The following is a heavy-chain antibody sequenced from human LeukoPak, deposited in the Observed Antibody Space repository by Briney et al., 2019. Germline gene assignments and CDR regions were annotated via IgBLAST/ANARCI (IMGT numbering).Heavy chain of an antibody. CDR2: ISYDGSNK. CDR3: AKAIYGDYSEGIDY. J-gene: IGHJ4*02. D-gene: IGHD4-17*01. V-gene: IGHV3-30*18. Sequence: GGSLRLSCAASGFTFSSYGMHWVRQAPGKGLEWVAVISYDGSNKYYADSVKGRFTISRDNSKNTLYLQMNSLRAEDTAVYYCAKAIYGDYSEGIDYWGQGTLSPSPQ. CDR1: GFTFSSYG.